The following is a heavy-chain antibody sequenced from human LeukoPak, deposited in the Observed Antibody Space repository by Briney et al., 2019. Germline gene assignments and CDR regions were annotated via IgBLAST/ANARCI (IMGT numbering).Heavy chain of an antibody. D-gene: IGHD4-23*01. CDR3: ARNYGGTSKYFDY. CDR1: GYSFNDYY. V-gene: IGHV1-2*02. J-gene: IGHJ4*02. Sequence: GASVKVSCKASGYSFNDYYIRWVRQAPGQGLEWMGWISPNSGGTNYAQNFQGRVTMTRDTSITTAYMELSGLTSDDTALYYCARNYGGTSKYFDYWGQGTLVTVSS. CDR2: ISPNSGGT.